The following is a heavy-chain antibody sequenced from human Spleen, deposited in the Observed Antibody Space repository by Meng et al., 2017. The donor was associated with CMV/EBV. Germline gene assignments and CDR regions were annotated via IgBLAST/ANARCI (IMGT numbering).Heavy chain of an antibody. CDR2: ISYDGSNK. V-gene: IGHV3-30-3*01. D-gene: IGHD3-16*01. CDR1: GFAVSSNY. CDR3: ASSSHLRDY. Sequence: GESLKISCAASGFAVSSNYMSWVRQAPGKGLEWVAVISYDGSNKYYADSVKGRFTISRDNSKNTLYLQMNSLRAEDTAVYYCASSSHLRDYWGQGTLVTVSS. J-gene: IGHJ4*02.